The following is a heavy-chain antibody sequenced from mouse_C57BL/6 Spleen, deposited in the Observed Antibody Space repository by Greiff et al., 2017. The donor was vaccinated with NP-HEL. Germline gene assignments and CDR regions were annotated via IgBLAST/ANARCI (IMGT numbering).Heavy chain of an antibody. CDR1: GFTFSDYG. CDR2: ISSGSSTI. V-gene: IGHV5-17*01. J-gene: IGHJ4*01. D-gene: IGHD2-1*01. Sequence: EVRLVESGGGLVKPGGSLKLSCAASGFTFSDYGMHWVRQAPEKGLEWVAYISSGSSTIYYADTVKGRFTISRDNAKNTLFLQMTSLRSEDTAMYYCARVYYGNSYYAMDYWGQGTSVTVSS. CDR3: ARVYYGNSYYAMDY.